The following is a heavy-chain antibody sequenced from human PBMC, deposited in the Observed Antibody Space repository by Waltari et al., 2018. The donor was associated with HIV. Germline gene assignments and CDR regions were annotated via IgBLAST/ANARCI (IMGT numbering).Heavy chain of an antibody. D-gene: IGHD3-16*01. J-gene: IGHJ3*01. CDR2: FHKSGNT. V-gene: IGHV4-39*07. Sequence: QVHLRESGPGLVKPSETLSLVCNVSGDSVNSASYYWGWLRQPTGKGLEWLGSFHKSGNTYYNPSFRSRISISVDTSKNHLFLKLSCVTAADTSVYFCARDLWEYYESVGFYLQHDAFDLWGQGTRVTVSA. CDR3: ARDLWEYYESVGFYLQHDAFDL. CDR1: GDSVNSASYY.